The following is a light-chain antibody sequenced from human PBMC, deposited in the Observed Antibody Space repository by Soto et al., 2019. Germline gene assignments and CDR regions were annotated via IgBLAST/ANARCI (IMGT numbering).Light chain of an antibody. CDR2: DAS. Sequence: IQMTHSPSTLSGSVLDRVTITCRASQTISSWLAWYQQKPGKAPKLLIYDASSLESGVPSRFSGSGSGTDFTLTISSLQPEDFATYYCQQANSFPINFGQGKRREIK. CDR3: QQANSFPIN. V-gene: IGKV1-5*01. J-gene: IGKJ5*01. CDR1: QTISSW.